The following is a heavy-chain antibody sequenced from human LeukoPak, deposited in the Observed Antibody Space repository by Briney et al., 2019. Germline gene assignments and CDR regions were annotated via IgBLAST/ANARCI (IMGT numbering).Heavy chain of an antibody. V-gene: IGHV1-18*01. CDR2: ISAYNGNT. J-gene: IGHJ6*02. Sequence: GASVKVSCKASGYTFTSYGISWVRQAPGQGLEWMGWISAYNGNTNYAQKLQGRVTMTTDTSTSTAYMELRSLRSDDTAVYYCARDHRYCSSTSCFIYYYYGMDVWGQGTTVTVSS. CDR1: GYTFTSYG. CDR3: ARDHRYCSSTSCFIYYYYGMDV. D-gene: IGHD2-2*01.